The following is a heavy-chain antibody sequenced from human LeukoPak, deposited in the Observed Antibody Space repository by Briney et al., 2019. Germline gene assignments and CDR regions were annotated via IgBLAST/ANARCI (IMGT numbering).Heavy chain of an antibody. Sequence: GGSLRLSCAASGFTFSSYGMHWVRQAPGKGLQWVALISYDGSNKYYADSVKGRFTISRDNSKNTLYLQMNSLRAEDTAVYYCAKDKGRDSDSLTLAGDFWGQGTLVTVSS. CDR1: GFTFSSYG. V-gene: IGHV3-30*18. J-gene: IGHJ4*02. CDR2: ISYDGSNK. D-gene: IGHD3-9*01. CDR3: AKDKGRDSDSLTLAGDF.